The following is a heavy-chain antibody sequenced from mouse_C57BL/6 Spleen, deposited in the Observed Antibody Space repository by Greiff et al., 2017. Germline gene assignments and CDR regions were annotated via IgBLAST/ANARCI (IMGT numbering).Heavy chain of an antibody. CDR2: IDPSDSYT. Sequence: VQLQQPGAELVRPGTSVKLSCKASGYTFTSYWMHWVKQRPGQGLEWIGVIDPSDSYTNYNQKFKGKATLTVDTSSSTAYMQLSSLTSEDSAVYYCARGDDGYPKISMDYWGQGTSVTVSS. V-gene: IGHV1-59*01. CDR3: ARGDDGYPKISMDY. D-gene: IGHD2-3*01. J-gene: IGHJ4*01. CDR1: GYTFTSYW.